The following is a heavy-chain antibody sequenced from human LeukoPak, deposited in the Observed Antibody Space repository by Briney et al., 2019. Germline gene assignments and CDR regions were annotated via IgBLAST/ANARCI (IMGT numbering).Heavy chain of an antibody. V-gene: IGHV3-21*01. Sequence: PGGSLRLSCAASGFTFSSYNMNWVRQAPGKGLEWVSSISSSSSYIYYADSVKGRFTTSRENAKNSLYLQMNSLRAEDTAVYYCARVPLRGSWYLTYWGQGTLVTVSS. CDR3: ARVPLRGSWYLTY. J-gene: IGHJ4*02. D-gene: IGHD6-13*01. CDR1: GFTFSSYN. CDR2: ISSSSSYI.